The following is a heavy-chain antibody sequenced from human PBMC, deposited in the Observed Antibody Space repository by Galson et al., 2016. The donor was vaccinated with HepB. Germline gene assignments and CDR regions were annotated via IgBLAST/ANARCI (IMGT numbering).Heavy chain of an antibody. D-gene: IGHD3-16*02. V-gene: IGHV5-10-1*01. Sequence: QSGAEVKKPGGSLKIFCKASGYPFTTYWITWVRQVPGKGLEWVGRIDPSDYDTNYNPSFFGQVTISTDRSISTAYLQWSSLKASDSAIYYCARQGRYHFESKGDYWGPGTLVTVSS. CDR3: ARQGRYHFESKGDY. J-gene: IGHJ4*02. CDR2: IDPSDYDT. CDR1: GYPFTTYW.